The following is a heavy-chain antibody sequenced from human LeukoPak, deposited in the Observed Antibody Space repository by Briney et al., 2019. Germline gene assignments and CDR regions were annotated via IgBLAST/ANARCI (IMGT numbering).Heavy chain of an antibody. D-gene: IGHD2-2*01. J-gene: IGHJ3*02. CDR1: GFTFSSYW. CDR3: ARGHATSWHHAFDI. CDR2: INSDGSST. V-gene: IGHV3-74*01. Sequence: GGSLRLSCAASGFTFSSYWMHWVRQAPGKGLVWVSRINSDGSSTSYADSVKGRFTISRDNAKNTLYLQMNSLRAEDTAVYYCARGHATSWHHAFDIWGQGTMVTVSS.